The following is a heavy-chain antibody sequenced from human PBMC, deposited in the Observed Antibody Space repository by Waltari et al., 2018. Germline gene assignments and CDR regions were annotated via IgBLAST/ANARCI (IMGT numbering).Heavy chain of an antibody. CDR3: ATLYSGYDTTATDWYFDL. V-gene: IGHV1-24*01. J-gene: IGHJ2*01. CDR2: FDPEDGET. CDR1: GYTLTELS. D-gene: IGHD5-12*01. Sequence: QVQLVQSGAEVKKPGASVKVSCKVSGYTLTELSMPWVRQAPGKGLEWMGGFDPEDGETIYAQKFQGRVTMTEDTSTDTAYMELSSLRSEDTAVYYCATLYSGYDTTATDWYFDLWGRGTLVTVSS.